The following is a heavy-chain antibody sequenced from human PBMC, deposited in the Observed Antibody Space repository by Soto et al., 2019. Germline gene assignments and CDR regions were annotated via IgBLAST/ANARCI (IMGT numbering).Heavy chain of an antibody. CDR3: ARDDIVCTNGVCSASPDY. CDR1: GFTFSDHH. Sequence: EVQLVESGGGLVQPGGSLRLSCAASGFTFSDHHMHWVLQAPGKGLEWVGRIRNKANNHNTEYAASVKGRFSKSRDDSKNSLYLQMNSLKTEDTAVYYCARDDIVCTNGVCSASPDYWGKGTLVTVSS. D-gene: IGHD2-8*01. V-gene: IGHV3-72*01. J-gene: IGHJ4*02. CDR2: IRNKANNHNT.